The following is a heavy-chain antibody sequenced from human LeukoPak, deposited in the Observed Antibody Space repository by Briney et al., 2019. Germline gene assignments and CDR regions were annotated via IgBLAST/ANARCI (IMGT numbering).Heavy chain of an antibody. CDR1: GFIFNNYG. CDR2: IRYDGSNE. J-gene: IGHJ4*02. V-gene: IGHV3-30*02. Sequence: GGSLRLSCAASGFIFNNYGIHWVRQAPGKGLEWVAFIRYDGSNEYYADSVEGRFTISRDNSRNILFLQLHSLRVEDTAVYHCAKDLPRNSYGPSLFDSWGQGTLVTVSP. CDR3: AKDLPRNSYGPSLFDS. D-gene: IGHD5-18*01.